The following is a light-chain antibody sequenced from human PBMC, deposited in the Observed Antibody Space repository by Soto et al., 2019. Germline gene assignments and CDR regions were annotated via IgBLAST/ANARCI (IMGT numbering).Light chain of an antibody. V-gene: IGKV3-20*01. CDR1: QSVSGSY. Sequence: LTPSPGTLSLSPGERATLACRSSQSVSGSYLAWYQQKPGQAPRRLSYGASSRATGIPDRFSGSGSGTDFTLTISRLEPEDFAVYYCQQYGSSPITFGQGTLLENK. J-gene: IGKJ5*01. CDR2: GAS. CDR3: QQYGSSPIT.